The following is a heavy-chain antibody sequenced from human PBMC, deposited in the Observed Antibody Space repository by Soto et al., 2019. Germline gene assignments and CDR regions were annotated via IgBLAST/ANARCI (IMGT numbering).Heavy chain of an antibody. V-gene: IGHV1-3*05. J-gene: IGHJ4*02. Sequence: QVQLVQSGAEEKKPGASVKVSCKASGYTFTSYAMHWVRQAPGQRLEWMGWINAGNGNTKYSQKFQGRVTITRDTSASTAYRELSSLTSEDTAVYYCARGIVVVTALDYWGQGTLVTVSS. CDR3: ARGIVVVTALDY. D-gene: IGHD2-21*02. CDR2: INAGNGNT. CDR1: GYTFTSYA.